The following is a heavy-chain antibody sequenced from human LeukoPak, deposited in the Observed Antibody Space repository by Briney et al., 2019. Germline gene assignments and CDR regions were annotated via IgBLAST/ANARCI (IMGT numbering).Heavy chain of an antibody. CDR2: INPSGGST. J-gene: IGHJ4*02. D-gene: IGHD1-26*01. CDR1: GYTFSSYY. CDR3: AIISVGATDRMFDY. V-gene: IGHV1-46*01. Sequence: GASVKVSCKTSGYTFSSYYMHWVRQAPGQGLEWMGIINPSGGSTRYAQKFQGRVTMTRDTSTSTVYMELISLRSEDTAVYYCAIISVGATDRMFDYWGQETLVTVSS.